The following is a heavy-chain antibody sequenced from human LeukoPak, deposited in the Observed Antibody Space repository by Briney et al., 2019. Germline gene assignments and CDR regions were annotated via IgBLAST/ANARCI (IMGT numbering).Heavy chain of an antibody. CDR1: DFIFSSYS. CDR3: ARSIAVGGTARFDY. Sequence: GGSLRLYCAASDFIFSSYSMTWVRQAPGKGLEWVSFIRSGSTVTYYADSVKGRFTISRDNAKNSLYLQMNSLRVEDTAVYYCARSIAVGGTARFDYWGQGTLVIVSS. J-gene: IGHJ4*02. CDR2: IRSGSTVT. D-gene: IGHD6-19*01. V-gene: IGHV3-21*01.